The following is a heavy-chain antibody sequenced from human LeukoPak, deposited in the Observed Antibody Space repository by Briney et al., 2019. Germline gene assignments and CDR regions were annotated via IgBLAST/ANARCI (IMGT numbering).Heavy chain of an antibody. CDR3: ARDRAVAGTNLDAFDF. CDR2: INPNSGGT. Sequence: ASVKVSCKAPGYTFTGYYMHWVRQAPGQGLEWMGWINPNSGGTKYAQKFQGRFTMTRDTSISTAYMELSRLRSDDTAVLYCARDRAVAGTNLDAFDFWGQGTVVTVSS. V-gene: IGHV1-2*02. J-gene: IGHJ3*01. D-gene: IGHD6-19*01. CDR1: GYTFTGYY.